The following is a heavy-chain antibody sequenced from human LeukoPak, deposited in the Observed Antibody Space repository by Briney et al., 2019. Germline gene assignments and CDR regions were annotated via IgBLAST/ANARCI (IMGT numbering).Heavy chain of an antibody. V-gene: IGHV3-11*04. CDR3: AKDSLRKSIVGTTTRGFNDY. Sequence: GGSLRLSCAASGFTFSDYYMSWIRQAPGKGLEWVSYISGSGSTIYSADSVKGRFTISRDNSKNTLFLQMNRLRAEDTAFYYCAKDSLRKSIVGTTTRGFNDYWGQGTLVTVSS. D-gene: IGHD1-26*01. CDR2: ISGSGSTI. J-gene: IGHJ4*02. CDR1: GFTFSDYY.